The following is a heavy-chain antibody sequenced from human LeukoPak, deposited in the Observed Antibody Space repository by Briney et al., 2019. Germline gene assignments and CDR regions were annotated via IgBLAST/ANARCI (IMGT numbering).Heavy chain of an antibody. D-gene: IGHD3-22*01. CDR1: GGSISSYY. CDR3: ARGADSSGYYSIFYFDY. CDR2: IYYSGST. J-gene: IGHJ4*02. Sequence: PSETLSLTCTVSGGSISSYYWNWIRQPPGKGLEWIGYIYYSGSTNYNPSLKSRVTISVDTSKDQFSLKLSSVTAADTAVYYCARGADSSGYYSIFYFDYWGQGTLVTVSS. V-gene: IGHV4-59*01.